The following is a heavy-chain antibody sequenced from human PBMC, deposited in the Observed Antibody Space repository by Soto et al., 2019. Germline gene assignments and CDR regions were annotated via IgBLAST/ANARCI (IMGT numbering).Heavy chain of an antibody. D-gene: IGHD6-6*01. CDR2: IWYDGSNK. J-gene: IGHJ6*03. V-gene: IGHV3-33*01. CDR1: GFTFSSYG. CDR3: ARDNVRWSSSLDPHYYYYYYMDV. Sequence: GGSLRLSCAASGFTFSSYGMHWVRQAPGKGLEWVAVIWYDGSNKYYADSVKGRFTISRDNSKNTLYLQMNSLRAEDTAVYYCARDNVRWSSSLDPHYYYYYYMDVWGKGTTVTVSS.